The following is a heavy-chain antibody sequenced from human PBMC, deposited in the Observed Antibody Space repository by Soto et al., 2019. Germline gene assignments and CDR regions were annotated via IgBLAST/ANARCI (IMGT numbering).Heavy chain of an antibody. V-gene: IGHV3-33*01. CDR3: ARDSGDYVSYFDY. J-gene: IGHJ4*02. CDR2: IWYDGSNK. CDR1: GFTFSSYG. Sequence: SGGSLRLSCAASGFTFSSYGMHWVRQAPGKGLEWVAVIWYDGSNKYYADSVKGRFTISRDNSKNTLYLQMNSLRAEDTAVYYCARDSGDYVSYFDYWGQGTLVTVSS. D-gene: IGHD2-21*02.